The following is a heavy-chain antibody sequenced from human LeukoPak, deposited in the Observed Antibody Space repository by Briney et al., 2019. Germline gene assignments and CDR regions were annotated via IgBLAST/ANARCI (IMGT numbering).Heavy chain of an antibody. J-gene: IGHJ4*02. CDR2: VSGSGGST. D-gene: IGHD1-26*01. CDR1: GFTFRSYG. V-gene: IGHV3-23*01. CDR3: AKVSGSRRTEPYYFDY. Sequence: GGSLRLSCAASGFTFRSYGMSWVRQAPGKGLEWVSVVSGSGGSTYYADSVKGRFTISRDNSKDTLYLQMNSLRAEDTAVYYCAKVSGSRRTEPYYFDYWGQGTLVTVSS.